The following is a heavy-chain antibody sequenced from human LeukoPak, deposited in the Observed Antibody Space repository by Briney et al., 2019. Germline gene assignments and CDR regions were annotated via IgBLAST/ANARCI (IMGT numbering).Heavy chain of an antibody. CDR1: GGTFSSYA. D-gene: IGHD3-10*01. J-gene: IGHJ5*02. V-gene: IGHV1-69*05. CDR2: IIPIFGTA. CDR3: ARDKAPMVRGRLQSSFGP. Sequence: GASVKVSCKASGGTFSSYAISWVRQAPGQGLEWMRGIIPIFGTANYAQKFQGRVTITTDESTSTAYMELSSLRSEDTAVYYCARDKAPMVRGRLQSSFGPWGQGTLVTVSS.